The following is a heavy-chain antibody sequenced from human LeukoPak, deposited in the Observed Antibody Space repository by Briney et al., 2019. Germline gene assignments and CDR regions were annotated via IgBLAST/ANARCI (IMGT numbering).Heavy chain of an antibody. D-gene: IGHD5-12*01. CDR2: IKQDGSEE. Sequence: LSGGSLRLSCAASGFTFSTYWMNGVRQAPGKGLEWVANIKQDGSEEFYVDSVKGRFTISRDNAKNSLFLQMNSLRAEDTAVYYCARDHLQVATIPLDYWGQGTLVTVSS. V-gene: IGHV3-7*01. CDR1: GFTFSTYW. CDR3: ARDHLQVATIPLDY. J-gene: IGHJ4*02.